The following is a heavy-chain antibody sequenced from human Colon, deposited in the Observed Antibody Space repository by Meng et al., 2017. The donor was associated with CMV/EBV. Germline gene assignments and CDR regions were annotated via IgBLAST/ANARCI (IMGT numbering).Heavy chain of an antibody. J-gene: IGHJ4*02. CDR1: GFTFSNYA. CDR3: ARGRSTAYPNTFEY. CDR2: IRYDASSK. Sequence: GESLKISCAASGFTFSNYAMHWVRQAPGKGLEWVANIRYDASSKYYVDSVKGRFTISRDNSKNMVYLQMNSLRVDDTAVYYCARGRSTAYPNTFEYWGQGTLVTVSS. D-gene: IGHD2/OR15-2a*01. V-gene: IGHV3-30*02.